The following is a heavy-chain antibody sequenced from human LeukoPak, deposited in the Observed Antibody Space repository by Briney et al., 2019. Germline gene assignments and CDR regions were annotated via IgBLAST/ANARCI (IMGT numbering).Heavy chain of an antibody. Sequence: SVKVSCKASGGTFSSYAISWVRQAPGQGLEWMGGIIPIFGTANYAQKFQGRVTITADESTSTAYMELSSLRSEDTAVYYCARSVQLWLRLFDHWGQGTLVTVSS. J-gene: IGHJ4*02. CDR1: GGTFSSYA. CDR3: ARSVQLWLRLFDH. CDR2: IIPIFGTA. V-gene: IGHV1-69*01. D-gene: IGHD5-18*01.